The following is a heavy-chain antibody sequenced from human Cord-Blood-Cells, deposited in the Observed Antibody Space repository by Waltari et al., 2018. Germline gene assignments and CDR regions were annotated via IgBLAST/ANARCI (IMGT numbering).Heavy chain of an antibody. J-gene: IGHJ4*02. Sequence: QVQLVESGGGVVQPGRSLRLSCVASGFTFSSYGMPWVRQAPGKGLEWVAVIWYDGSNKYYADSVKGRFTISRDNSKNTLYLQMNSLRAEDTAVYYCARDGGGPYDYWGQGTLVTVSS. CDR3: ARDGGGPYDY. V-gene: IGHV3-33*01. D-gene: IGHD3-16*01. CDR1: GFTFSSYG. CDR2: IWYDGSNK.